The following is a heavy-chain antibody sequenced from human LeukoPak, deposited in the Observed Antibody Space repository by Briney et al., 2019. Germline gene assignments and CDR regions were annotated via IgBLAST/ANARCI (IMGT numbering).Heavy chain of an antibody. CDR3: ARVNDYGDYPRRFDP. Sequence: ASVKVSCKASGYTFTSYGISWVRQAPGQGLEWMAWISAYNGNTNYAQKLQGRVTMTTDTSTSTAYMELRSLRSDDTAVYYCARVNDYGDYPRRFDPWGQGTLVTVSS. J-gene: IGHJ5*02. V-gene: IGHV1-18*01. CDR1: GYTFTSYG. CDR2: ISAYNGNT. D-gene: IGHD4-17*01.